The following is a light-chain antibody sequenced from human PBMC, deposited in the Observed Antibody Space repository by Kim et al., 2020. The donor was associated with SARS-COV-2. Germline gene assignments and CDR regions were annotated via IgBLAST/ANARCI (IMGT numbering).Light chain of an antibody. CDR2: GAS. V-gene: IGKV3-20*01. CDR1: QSGSSSY. Sequence: PGERATLSGRASQSGSSSYLAWYQQKPGQAPRLLIYGASSRATGIPDRFSGSGSGTDFTLTISRLEPEDFAVYYCQQYGSSPPWTFGQGTKVDIK. J-gene: IGKJ1*01. CDR3: QQYGSSPPWT.